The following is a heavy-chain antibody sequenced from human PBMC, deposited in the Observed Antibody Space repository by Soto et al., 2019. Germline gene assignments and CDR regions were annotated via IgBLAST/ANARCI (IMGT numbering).Heavy chain of an antibody. CDR1: GGSISSYY. D-gene: IGHD2-8*01. CDR2: IYYSGST. CDR3: ARGRLRAELMVYAIGGWFDP. Sequence: SETLSLTCTVSGGSISSYYWSWIRQPPGKGLEWIGYIYYSGSTNYNPSLKSRVTISVDTSKNQFSLKLSSVTAADTAVYYCARGRLRAELMVYAIGGWFDPWGQGTLVTVSS. V-gene: IGHV4-59*01. J-gene: IGHJ5*02.